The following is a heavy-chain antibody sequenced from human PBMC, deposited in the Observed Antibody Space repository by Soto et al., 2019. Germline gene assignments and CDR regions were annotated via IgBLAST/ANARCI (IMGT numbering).Heavy chain of an antibody. D-gene: IGHD3-22*01. V-gene: IGHV3-23*01. CDR1: GFTFSSYA. J-gene: IGHJ4*02. CDR3: AKDGSPYYYDSSGYCLH. Sequence: PGGSLRLSCAASGFTFSSYAMSWVRQAPGKGLEWVSAISGSGGSTYYADSVKGRFTISRDNSKNTLYLQMNGLRAEDTAVYYCAKDGSPYYYDSSGYCLHWGQGTLVTVSS. CDR2: ISGSGGST.